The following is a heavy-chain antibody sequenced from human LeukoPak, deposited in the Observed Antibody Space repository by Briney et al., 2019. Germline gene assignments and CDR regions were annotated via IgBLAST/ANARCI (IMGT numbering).Heavy chain of an antibody. CDR2: ISGSGGST. CDR3: AKLQQLVHFSGAFDF. V-gene: IGHV3-23*01. D-gene: IGHD6-6*01. CDR1: GFTFSSYA. Sequence: GGSLRLSCAASGFTFSSYAMSWVRQAPGKGLEWVSAISGSGGSTYYADSVKGRFTISRDNSKNTLYLQMNSLRAEDTAIYYCAKLQQLVHFSGAFDFWDQGTLVTVSS. J-gene: IGHJ4*02.